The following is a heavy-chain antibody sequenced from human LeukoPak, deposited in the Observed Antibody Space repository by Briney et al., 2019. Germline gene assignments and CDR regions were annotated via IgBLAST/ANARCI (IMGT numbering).Heavy chain of an antibody. CDR2: IRYDGSNK. CDR3: AKCLSHVTAVTTDYYYYMDV. J-gene: IGHJ6*03. CDR1: GFTFSSYG. V-gene: IGHV3-30*02. D-gene: IGHD4-17*01. Sequence: GGSLRLSCAASGFTFSSYGMHWVRQAPGKGLEWVAFIRYDGSNKYYADSVKGRFTISRDNSKNMVFLQMNSLRAEDTAIYYCAKCLSHVTAVTTDYYYYMDVWGKGTTVTVS.